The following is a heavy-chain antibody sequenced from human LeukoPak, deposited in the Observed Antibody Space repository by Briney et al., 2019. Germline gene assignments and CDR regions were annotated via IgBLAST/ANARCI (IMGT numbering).Heavy chain of an antibody. D-gene: IGHD2-2*01. CDR3: ANPPWVVPGGNYFDY. J-gene: IGHJ4*02. CDR1: GFTFSSYA. Sequence: GGSLRLSCAASGFTFSSYAMSWVRQAPGKGLEWVSAISGSGGSAYYADSVKGRFTISRDNSKNTLYLQMNSLRAEDTAVYYCANPPWVVPGGNYFDYWGQGTLVTVSS. V-gene: IGHV3-23*01. CDR2: ISGSGGSA.